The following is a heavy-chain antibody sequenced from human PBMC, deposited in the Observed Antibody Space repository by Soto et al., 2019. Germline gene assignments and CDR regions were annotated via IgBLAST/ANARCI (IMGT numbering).Heavy chain of an antibody. CDR1: GFTFSTYS. J-gene: IGHJ4*02. D-gene: IGHD2-8*01. CDR3: ARDRDAYCSKGICSGPYFDY. CDR2: ISDNSSVI. V-gene: IGHV3-48*02. Sequence: GGSLRLSCAASGFTFSTYSINWVRQAPGKGLEWISYISDNSSVIYYADAVKGRFTISRDNAKNSLYLQMNSLRDEDTAVYYCARDRDAYCSKGICSGPYFDYWGQGTLVTVS.